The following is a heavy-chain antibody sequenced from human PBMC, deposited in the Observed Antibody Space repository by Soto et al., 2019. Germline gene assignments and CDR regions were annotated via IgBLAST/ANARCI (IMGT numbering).Heavy chain of an antibody. J-gene: IGHJ6*02. CDR3: AKEGVVVVAATLVDYYYGMDV. D-gene: IGHD2-15*01. CDR2: ISGSGGST. Sequence: GGSLRLSCAASGFTFSSYAMSWVRQAPGKGLEWVSAISGSGGSTYYADSVKGRFTISRDNSKNTLYLQMNSLRAEDTAVYYCAKEGVVVVAATLVDYYYGMDVWGQGTTVTVSS. CDR1: GFTFSSYA. V-gene: IGHV3-23*01.